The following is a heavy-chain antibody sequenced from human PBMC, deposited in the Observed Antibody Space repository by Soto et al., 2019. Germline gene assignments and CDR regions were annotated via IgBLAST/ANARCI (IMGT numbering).Heavy chain of an antibody. CDR1: GFTFSSYW. J-gene: IGHJ4*02. CDR2: INSDGSIT. D-gene: IGHD3-16*02. Sequence: GSLRLSCAASGFTFSSYWMHWVRQVPEKGLVWVSRINSDGSITNYADAVRGRFTISRDNVKNTLYLPMNSLRAEDTAVYYCVRYPRSVGGSYRPDYWGQGTLVTVSS. CDR3: VRYPRSVGGSYRPDY. V-gene: IGHV3-74*01.